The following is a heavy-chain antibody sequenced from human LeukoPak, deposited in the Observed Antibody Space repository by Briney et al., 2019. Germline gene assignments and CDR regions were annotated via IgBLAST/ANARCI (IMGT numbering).Heavy chain of an antibody. CDR1: GGSISSYY. CDR3: ARGEDTAMVLLDY. J-gene: IGHJ4*02. CDR2: IYDSGST. Sequence: SETLSLTCTVSGGSISSYYWSWIRQPPGKGLEWIGYIYDSGSTNYNPSLKSRVTISVDTSKNQFSLKLRSVTAADTAVYYCARGEDTAMVLLDYWGQGTLVTVSS. D-gene: IGHD5-18*01. V-gene: IGHV4-59*08.